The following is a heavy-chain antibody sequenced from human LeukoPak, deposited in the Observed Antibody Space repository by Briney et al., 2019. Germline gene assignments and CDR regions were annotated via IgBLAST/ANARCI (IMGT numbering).Heavy chain of an antibody. Sequence: ASVKVSCKVSGYTLTELSMHWVRQAPGKGLEWMGGFDPEDGETIYAQKFQGRVTMTEDTSTDTAYMELSSLRSEDTAVYYCARSRLMITFGGVTPPNWFDPWGQGTLVTVSS. V-gene: IGHV1-24*01. J-gene: IGHJ5*02. CDR2: FDPEDGET. CDR3: ARSRLMITFGGVTPPNWFDP. D-gene: IGHD3-16*01. CDR1: GYTLTELS.